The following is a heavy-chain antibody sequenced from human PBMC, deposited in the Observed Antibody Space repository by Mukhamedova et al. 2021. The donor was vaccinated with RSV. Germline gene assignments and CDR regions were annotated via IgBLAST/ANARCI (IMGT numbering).Heavy chain of an antibody. D-gene: IGHD6-6*01. J-gene: IGHJ6*01. V-gene: IGHV3-7*01. CDR3: AISPASPFTEYYFYGMDV. Sequence: GLEWVASIKQDGSEKQYVDSVKGRFTISRDNGKNSLYLQMNSLRVGDTAVYYCAISPASPFTEYYFYGMDV. CDR2: IKQDGSEK.